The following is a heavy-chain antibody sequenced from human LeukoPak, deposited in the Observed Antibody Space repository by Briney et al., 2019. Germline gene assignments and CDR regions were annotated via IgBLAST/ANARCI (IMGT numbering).Heavy chain of an antibody. V-gene: IGHV1-2*06. CDR2: INPNSGGT. J-gene: IGHJ4*02. D-gene: IGHD3-22*01. CDR3: ARGQYDSSGYYFESTFTR. CDR1: GYTFTGYY. Sequence: ASVKVSCKASGYTFTGYYLHWVRQAPGHGLEWVGRINPNSGGTNFAQKFQGRVTMTRDTSISTAYMELSSLRSDDTAVYCCARGQYDSSGYYFESTFTRWGQGTLVTVSS.